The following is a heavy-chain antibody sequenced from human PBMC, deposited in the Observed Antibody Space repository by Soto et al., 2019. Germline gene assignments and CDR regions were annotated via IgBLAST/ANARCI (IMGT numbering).Heavy chain of an antibody. Sequence: LRLSCAASGFTFSSYGMHWVRQAPGKGLEWVAVISYDGSNKYYADSVKGRFTISRDNSKNTLYLQMNSLRAEDTAVYYCAKDLKLWFGELLPDYWGQGTLVTVSS. CDR2: ISYDGSNK. CDR3: AKDLKLWFGELLPDY. D-gene: IGHD3-10*01. J-gene: IGHJ4*02. CDR1: GFTFSSYG. V-gene: IGHV3-30*18.